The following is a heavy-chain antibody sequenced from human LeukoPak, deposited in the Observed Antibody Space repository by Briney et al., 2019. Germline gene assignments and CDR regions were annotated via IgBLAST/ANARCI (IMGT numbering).Heavy chain of an antibody. CDR2: ISSNGDIT. Sequence: PGGSLRLSCAASGFTFSDYAMHWVRQAPRKKLEYVSTISSNGDITYYATSVKGRFTISRDNSQNTLYLQMNTLRAEDTAVYYCAKVVSGFHFDCWGQGTLVTVSS. D-gene: IGHD1-26*01. CDR1: GFTFSDYA. J-gene: IGHJ4*02. CDR3: AKVVSGFHFDC. V-gene: IGHV3-64*01.